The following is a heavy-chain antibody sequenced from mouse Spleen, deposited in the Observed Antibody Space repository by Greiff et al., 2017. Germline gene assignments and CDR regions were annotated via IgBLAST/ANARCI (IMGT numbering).Heavy chain of an antibody. CDR3: ATFDYGNYGGYFDV. Sequence: QVQLQQPGAELVKPGASVKMSCKASGYTFTSYWITWVKQRPGQGLEWIGDIYPGSGSTNYNEKFKGKATLTVDTSSSTAYMQLSSLTSEDSAVYYCATFDYGNYGGYFDVWGAGTTVTVSA. CDR2: IYPGSGST. D-gene: IGHD2-1*01. CDR1: GYTFTSYW. J-gene: IGHJ1*01. V-gene: IGHV1-55*01.